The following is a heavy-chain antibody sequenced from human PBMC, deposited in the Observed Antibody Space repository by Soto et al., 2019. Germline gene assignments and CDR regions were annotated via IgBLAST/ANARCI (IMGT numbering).Heavy chain of an antibody. J-gene: IGHJ6*02. D-gene: IGHD2-2*01. CDR3: ARVVILVPTASTHYSYHMDV. V-gene: IGHV1-69*01. CDR1: GGTFSNYA. Sequence: QVQLVQSGAEVRKPGSSVTVSCKASGGTFSNYAISWVRQAPGQGLERTGGIIPIVGTGSYAQKCQGRVTITADEPTTTAYVELSSLRFEDTAVYYCARVVILVPTASTHYSYHMDVWGPGTTVTVSS. CDR2: IIPIVGTG.